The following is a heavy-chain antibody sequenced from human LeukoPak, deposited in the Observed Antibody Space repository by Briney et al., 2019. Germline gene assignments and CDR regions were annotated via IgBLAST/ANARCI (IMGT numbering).Heavy chain of an antibody. CDR2: ITSSGSTI. CDR3: ARPGYSRSWSAFDI. V-gene: IGHV3-48*03. Sequence: GGSLRLSCAASGFTFSAYDMNWVRQAPGKGLEWVSHITSSGSTIYYADSVKGRFTISRDNAKNSLYLQMNSLRAEDTAVYYCARPGYSRSWSAFDIWGLGTMVTVSS. J-gene: IGHJ3*02. CDR1: GFTFSAYD. D-gene: IGHD6-13*01.